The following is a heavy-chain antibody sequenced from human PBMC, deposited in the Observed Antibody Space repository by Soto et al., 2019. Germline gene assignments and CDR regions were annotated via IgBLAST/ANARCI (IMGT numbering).Heavy chain of an antibody. Sequence: GGSLRLSCAASGFTFSSYAMSWVRQAPGKGLEWVSAISGSGGSTYYADSVKGRFTISRDNSKNTLYLQMNSLRAEDTAVYYCAKATRGFGELLWRYFDYWGQGTLVTVSS. V-gene: IGHV3-23*01. CDR1: GFTFSSYA. D-gene: IGHD3-10*01. CDR2: ISGSGGST. J-gene: IGHJ4*02. CDR3: AKATRGFGELLWRYFDY.